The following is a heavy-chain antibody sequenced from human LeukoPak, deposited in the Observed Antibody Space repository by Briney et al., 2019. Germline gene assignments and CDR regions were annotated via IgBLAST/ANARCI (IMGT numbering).Heavy chain of an antibody. V-gene: IGHV1-18*01. CDR3: ARSYDSSGYYYYYGMDV. D-gene: IGHD3-22*01. Sequence: ASVKVSCKASGYTFTSYGISWVRRAPGQGLEWMGWISAYNGNTNYAQKLQGRVTMTTDTSTSTAYMELRSLRSDDTAVYYCARSYDSSGYYYYYGMDVWGQGTTVTVSS. J-gene: IGHJ6*02. CDR2: ISAYNGNT. CDR1: GYTFTSYG.